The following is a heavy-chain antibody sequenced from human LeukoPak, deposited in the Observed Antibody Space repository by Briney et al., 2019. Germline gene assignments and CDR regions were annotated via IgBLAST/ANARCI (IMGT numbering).Heavy chain of an antibody. CDR2: IYTSGST. CDR3: ARDLYSYGSEYFDY. CDR1: GGSISSYY. Sequence: PSETLSLTCTVSGGSISSYYWGWIRQPAGKGRERIGRIYTSGSTNYNPSLKSRVTMSVDTSKNQFSLKLSSVTAADTAVYYCARDLYSYGSEYFDYWGQGTLVTVSS. D-gene: IGHD5-18*01. J-gene: IGHJ4*02. V-gene: IGHV4-4*07.